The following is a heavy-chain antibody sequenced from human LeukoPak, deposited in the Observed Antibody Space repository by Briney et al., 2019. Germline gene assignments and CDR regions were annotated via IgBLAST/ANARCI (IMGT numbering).Heavy chain of an antibody. D-gene: IGHD3-22*01. J-gene: IGHJ4*02. V-gene: IGHV4-59*01. CDR1: GGSISSYC. Sequence: SETLSLTCTVSGGSISSYCWSWIRQPPGKGLEWIGYIYYSGSTNYNPSLKSRVTISVDTSKNQFSLKLSSVTAADTAVYYCARSTYYYDISGYYFDYWGQGTLVTVSS. CDR2: IYYSGST. CDR3: ARSTYYYDISGYYFDY.